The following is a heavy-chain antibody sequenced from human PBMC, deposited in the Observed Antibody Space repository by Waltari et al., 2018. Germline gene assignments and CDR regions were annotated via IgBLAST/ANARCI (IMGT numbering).Heavy chain of an antibody. V-gene: IGHV3-48*03. CDR3: ASRYSTSSMDS. CDR1: GFDFRSYE. Sequence: EVQLVESGGDLIEPGGSLRLSCAASGFDFRSYEMNWVRQAPGKGLEWGSYISSKSTIYYAETVKGRFTISRDNAKNSLYLQMNGLRADDTGVYYCASRYSTSSMDSWGQGTLVTVSS. CDR2: ISSKSTI. J-gene: IGHJ5*01. D-gene: IGHD6-6*01.